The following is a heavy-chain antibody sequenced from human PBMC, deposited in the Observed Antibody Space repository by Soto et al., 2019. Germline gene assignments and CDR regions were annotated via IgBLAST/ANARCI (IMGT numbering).Heavy chain of an antibody. CDR2: IYPGDSDT. Sequence: GESLKISCKGSGYSFTSYWIVWVRQMPGKGLEWMGSIYPGDSDTRYSPSFQGRVTISADKSINTAYSQWDSLKASDTAMYFCARHKGYCSGVSCYGMDVWGQGATVTVSS. CDR1: GYSFTSYW. J-gene: IGHJ6*02. D-gene: IGHD2-15*01. V-gene: IGHV5-51*01. CDR3: ARHKGYCSGVSCYGMDV.